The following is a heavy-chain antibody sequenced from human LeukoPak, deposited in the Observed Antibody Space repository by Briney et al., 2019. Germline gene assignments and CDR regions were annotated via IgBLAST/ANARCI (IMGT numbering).Heavy chain of an antibody. J-gene: IGHJ3*02. CDR2: INPNTGGT. CDR1: AYNFANYH. V-gene: IGHV1-2*02. Sequence: ASVKVACKASAYNFANYHIHWVRQAPGQGLEWMGYINPNTGGTKYAQNFQGRATMTRDTSITTAYMEVSWLRSDDSALYYCTREGSTDAFDIWGQGTMVTVSS. CDR3: TREGSTDAFDI.